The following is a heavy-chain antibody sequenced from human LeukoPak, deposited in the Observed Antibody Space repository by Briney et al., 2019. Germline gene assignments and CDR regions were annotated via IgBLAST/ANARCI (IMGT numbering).Heavy chain of an antibody. D-gene: IGHD7-27*01. V-gene: IGHV1-69*13. Sequence: SVKGSCKASGGTFSSYAISWVRQAPGQGLEWMGGIIPIFGTANYAQKFQGRVTITADESTSTAYMELSSLRSEDTAVYYCASVNLGYFDYWGQGTLVTVSS. CDR2: IIPIFGTA. CDR1: GGTFSSYA. J-gene: IGHJ4*02. CDR3: ASVNLGYFDY.